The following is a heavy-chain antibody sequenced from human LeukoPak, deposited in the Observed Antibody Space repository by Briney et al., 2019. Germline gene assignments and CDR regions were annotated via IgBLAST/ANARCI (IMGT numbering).Heavy chain of an antibody. D-gene: IGHD4-17*01. CDR1: GFTFSSYA. V-gene: IGHV3-30*04. Sequence: GGSLRLSCAASGFTFSSYAMHWVRQAPGKGLEWVAVISYDGSNKYYADSVKGRFTISRDNSKNTLYLQMDSLRAEDTAVYYCARDPHQPRDYGERWGAFDIWGQGTMVTVSS. J-gene: IGHJ3*02. CDR3: ARDPHQPRDYGERWGAFDI. CDR2: ISYDGSNK.